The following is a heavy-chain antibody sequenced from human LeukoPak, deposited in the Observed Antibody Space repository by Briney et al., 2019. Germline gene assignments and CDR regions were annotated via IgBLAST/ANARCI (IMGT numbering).Heavy chain of an antibody. V-gene: IGHV4-39*01. CDR3: ARTKYHFDSSDYFFFDP. CDR1: YESISSSSHY. J-gene: IGHJ5*02. D-gene: IGHD3-22*01. CDR2: IDSGRNI. Sequence: SETLSLTCTVSYESISSSSHYWGWIRRPPGKGLEWIGSIDSGRNIHSNPSRDSRDTISVDTSKNQFSLKLSSVTAADTAVYYCARTKYHFDSSDYFFFDPWGQGILVTVSS.